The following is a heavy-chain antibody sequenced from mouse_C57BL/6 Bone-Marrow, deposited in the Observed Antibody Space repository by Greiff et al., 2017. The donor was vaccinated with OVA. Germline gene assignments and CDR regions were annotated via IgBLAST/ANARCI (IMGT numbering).Heavy chain of an antibody. CDR3: ARRRRWLLRDWHFEV. J-gene: IGHJ1*03. V-gene: IGHV1-19*01. D-gene: IGHD2-3*01. CDR2: INPYNGGT. CDR1: GYTFTDYY. Sequence: VQLQQSGPVLVKPGASVKMSCKASGYTFTDYYMNWVKQSHGKSLEWIGVINPYNGGTSYNQKFKGKATLTVDKSSSTAYMELNSLTSEDSAVYYCARRRRWLLRDWHFEVWGTGTTVTVSS.